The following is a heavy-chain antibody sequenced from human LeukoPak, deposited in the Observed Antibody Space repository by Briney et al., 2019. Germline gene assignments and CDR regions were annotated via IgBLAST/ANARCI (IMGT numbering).Heavy chain of an antibody. J-gene: IGHJ4*02. Sequence: PGGSLRLSCAASGFTFSNFAMNWVRQAPGKGLEWVSAISGGGSATFYAASVKGRLTISRDNSKNTLYLQMNSLRAEDTAVYYCARRENYYDSSGYYSHYFDYWGQGTLVTVSS. CDR3: ARRENYYDSSGYYSHYFDY. V-gene: IGHV3-23*01. CDR2: ISGGGSAT. D-gene: IGHD3-22*01. CDR1: GFTFSNFA.